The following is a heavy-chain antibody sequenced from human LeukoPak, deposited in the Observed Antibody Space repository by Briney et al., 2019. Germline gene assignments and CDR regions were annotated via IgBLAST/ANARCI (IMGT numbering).Heavy chain of an antibody. J-gene: IGHJ4*02. V-gene: IGHV5-51*01. CDR1: GYSFTSYW. CDR3: ARQVTMVRDPDY. CDR2: IYPGDSDT. Sequence: GESLKISWQGSGYSFTSYWIGWVRQMPGKGLEWMGIIYPGDSDTRYSPSFQGQVTISADKSISTAYLQWGSLKAPDTAMYYCARQVTMVRDPDYWGQGTLVTVSS. D-gene: IGHD3-10*01.